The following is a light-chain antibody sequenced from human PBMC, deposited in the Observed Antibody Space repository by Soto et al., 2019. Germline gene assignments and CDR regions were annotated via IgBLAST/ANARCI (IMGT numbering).Light chain of an antibody. CDR3: TSYAGSNNLV. CDR1: SSDVGFYNL. J-gene: IGLJ3*02. CDR2: EVS. V-gene: IGLV2-8*01. Sequence: QSVLTQPASVSGSPGQSVTISCTGTSSDVGFYNLVSWYQQHPGKAPKLIIYEVSKRPSGVPDRFSGSKSGNTASLTVSGLQAEDEADYYCTSYAGSNNLVFAGGTKLTVL.